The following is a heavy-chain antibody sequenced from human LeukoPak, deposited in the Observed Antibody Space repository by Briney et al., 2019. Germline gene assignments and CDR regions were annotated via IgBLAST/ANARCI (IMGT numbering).Heavy chain of an antibody. CDR1: GGSISSSSYY. CDR2: IYYSGST. J-gene: IGHJ4*02. D-gene: IGHD6-13*01. Sequence: SETLSLTCTVSGGSISSSSYYWGWIRQPPGKGLEWIGSIYYSGSTYYNPSLKSRVTISVDTSKNQFSLKLSSVTAADTAVYYCARARYSSSWTNYYFDYWGQGTLVTVSS. CDR3: ARARYSSSWTNYYFDY. V-gene: IGHV4-39*07.